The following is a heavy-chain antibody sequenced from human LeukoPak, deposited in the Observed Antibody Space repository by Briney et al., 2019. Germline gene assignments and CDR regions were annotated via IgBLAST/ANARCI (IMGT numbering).Heavy chain of an antibody. V-gene: IGHV3-7*01. J-gene: IGHJ4*02. D-gene: IGHD3-3*01. CDR3: ARVYDFWSGYPLPYFDY. Sequence: GGSLRLSCAASGFTFSSYWMSWVRQAPGKGLEWVANIKQDGSEKYYVDSVKGRFTISRDNAKNSLYLQMNSLRAEDTAVYYCARVYDFWSGYPLPYFDYWGQGILVTVSS. CDR1: GFTFSSYW. CDR2: IKQDGSEK.